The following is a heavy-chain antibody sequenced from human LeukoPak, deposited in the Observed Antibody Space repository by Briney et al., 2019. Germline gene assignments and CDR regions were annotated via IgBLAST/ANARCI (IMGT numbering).Heavy chain of an antibody. Sequence: ASVKVSCKASGYTFTSYGISWVRQAPGQGLEWMGWISAYNGNTNYAQKLQGRVTMTTDTSTSTAYMELRSLRSDDTAVYYCARRTHSSGWYSKDDPWGQGTLVTVSS. CDR2: ISAYNGNT. J-gene: IGHJ5*02. V-gene: IGHV1-18*01. D-gene: IGHD6-19*01. CDR1: GYTFTSYG. CDR3: ARRTHSSGWYSKDDP.